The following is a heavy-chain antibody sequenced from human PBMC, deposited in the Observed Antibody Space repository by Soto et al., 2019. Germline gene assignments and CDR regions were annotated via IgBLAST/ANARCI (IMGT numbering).Heavy chain of an antibody. CDR1: GYSFSTYW. CDR3: TRHVGSGTGFYYYYGMDV. Sequence: GESLKISCKASGYSFSTYWIGWVRQMPGRGLEWMGIIYPGDSDTKYSPSLQGQVTISADTSISTAYLQWTSLKASDTAMYYCTRHVGSGTGFYYYYGMDVWGQGTTVTVSS. J-gene: IGHJ6*02. D-gene: IGHD6-13*01. V-gene: IGHV5-51*01. CDR2: IYPGDSDT.